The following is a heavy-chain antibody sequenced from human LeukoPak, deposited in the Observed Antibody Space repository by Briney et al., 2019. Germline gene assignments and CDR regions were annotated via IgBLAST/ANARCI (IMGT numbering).Heavy chain of an antibody. V-gene: IGHV4-34*01. CDR1: GGSFSGYY. CDR3: ARGLQLLGYCSSTSCYAGNY. J-gene: IGHJ4*02. Sequence: SETLSLTCAVYGGSFSGYYWSWIRQPPGKGLEWIGEINHSGSTNYNPSLKSRVTISVDTSKNQFPLKLSSVTAADTAVYYCARGLQLLGYCSSTSCYAGNYWGQGTLVTVSS. D-gene: IGHD2-2*01. CDR2: INHSGST.